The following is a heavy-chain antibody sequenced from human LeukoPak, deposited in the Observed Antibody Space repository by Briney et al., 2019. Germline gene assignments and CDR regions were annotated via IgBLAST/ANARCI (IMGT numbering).Heavy chain of an antibody. CDR2: ISWNSGAI. J-gene: IGHJ6*02. Sequence: GGSLRLSCAASGFTLDDYAMHWVRQAPGRGLEWVSGISWNSGAIGYTDSVKGRFIISRDNAKNSLYLQMNSLRTEDTALYYCAKDVGNRRNSLSYYYYGMDVWGQGTTVTASS. D-gene: IGHD1-7*01. CDR1: GFTLDDYA. V-gene: IGHV3-9*01. CDR3: AKDVGNRRNSLSYYYYGMDV.